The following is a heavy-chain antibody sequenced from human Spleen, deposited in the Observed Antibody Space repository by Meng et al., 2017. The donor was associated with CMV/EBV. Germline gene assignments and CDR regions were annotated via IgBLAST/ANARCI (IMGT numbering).Heavy chain of an antibody. CDR3: ATTVVIGYSLDY. CDR1: GFTFSSYA. Sequence: GGSLRLSCAASGFTFSSYAMSWVRQAPGKGLEWVSGFSGSGSSTHYADSVKGRFTISRDFSKNTLYLQMSGLRAEDTAVYYCATTVVIGYSLDYWGQGTVVTVSS. V-gene: IGHV3-23*01. D-gene: IGHD4-23*01. CDR2: FSGSGSST. J-gene: IGHJ4*02.